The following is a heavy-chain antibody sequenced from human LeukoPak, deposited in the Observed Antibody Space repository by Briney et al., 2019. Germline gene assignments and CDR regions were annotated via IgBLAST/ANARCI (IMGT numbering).Heavy chain of an antibody. V-gene: IGHV4-34*01. J-gene: IGHJ4*02. CDR3: ARKGYCSSTGCYPLLYYFDY. Sequence: SETLSLTCAVYGGSFSGYYWSWIRQPPGKGLEWIGEINHSGSTNYNPSLKSRVTISVDTSKNQFSLKLSSVTAADTAVYYCARKGYCSSTGCYPLLYYFDYWGQGTLVTVSS. CDR2: INHSGST. D-gene: IGHD2-2*01. CDR1: GGSFSGYY.